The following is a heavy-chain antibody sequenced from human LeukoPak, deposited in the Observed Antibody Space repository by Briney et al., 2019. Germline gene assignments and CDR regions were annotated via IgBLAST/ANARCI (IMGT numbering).Heavy chain of an antibody. CDR2: ISNVGSST. V-gene: IGHV3-74*01. CDR1: GLTFSSSW. J-gene: IGHJ5*02. CDR3: ARDYLGWLDP. Sequence: GGSLRLSCAASGLTFSSSWMHWVRQAPGKGLVWVSRISNVGSSTNYADSVKGRFTISRDNAKNTLYLQMNSLRAEDTAVYYYARDYLGWLDPWGQGTLVTVSS.